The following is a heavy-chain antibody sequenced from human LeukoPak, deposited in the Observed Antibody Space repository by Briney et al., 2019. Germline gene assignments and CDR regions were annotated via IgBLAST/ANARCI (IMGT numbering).Heavy chain of an antibody. V-gene: IGHV3-23*01. D-gene: IGHD2-2*01. Sequence: PGGSLRLSCEASGFTFSNYAMTWVRQAPGKGLEWASGISGSGDSTYYADSVKGRFTISRDNSKNTLYLQMNSLRAEDTAVYSCTRTRGCSSTSCYADYWGQGTLVTVSS. CDR2: ISGSGDST. CDR3: TRTRGCSSTSCYADY. J-gene: IGHJ4*02. CDR1: GFTFSNYA.